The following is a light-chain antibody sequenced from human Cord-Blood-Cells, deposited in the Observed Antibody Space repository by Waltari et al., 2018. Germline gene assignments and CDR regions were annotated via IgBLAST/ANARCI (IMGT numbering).Light chain of an antibody. CDR1: SSDVGGYNY. CDR2: DVS. V-gene: IGLV2-14*01. J-gene: IGLJ2*01. CDR3: SSYTSSSVV. Sequence: QSALTQPASVSGSPGQSITISCTGTSSDVGGYNYVSWYQQHPGKAPKLMIYDVSNRRSGVSNRFSGSESGNTASLTISGLQAEDEADYYCSSYTSSSVVFGGGTKLTGL.